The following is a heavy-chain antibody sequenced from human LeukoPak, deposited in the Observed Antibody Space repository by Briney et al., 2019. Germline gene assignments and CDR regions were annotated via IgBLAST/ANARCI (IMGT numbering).Heavy chain of an antibody. CDR1: GGSFSGYY. V-gene: IGHV4-34*01. CDR2: INHSGST. CDR3: ARGGSVVTMIVVVIPHAFDI. Sequence: SETLSLTCAVYGGSFSGYYWSWIRQPPGKGLEWIGEINHSGSTNYDPSLKSRVTISVDTSKNQFSLKLSSVTAADTAVYYCARGGSVVTMIVVVIPHAFDIWGQGTMVTVSS. D-gene: IGHD3-22*01. J-gene: IGHJ3*02.